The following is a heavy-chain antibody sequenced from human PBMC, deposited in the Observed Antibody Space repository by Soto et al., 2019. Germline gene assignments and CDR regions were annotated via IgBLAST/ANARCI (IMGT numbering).Heavy chain of an antibody. V-gene: IGHV3-30*18. CDR1: GFTFSSYG. CDR2: ISYDGSNK. J-gene: IGHJ4*02. CDR3: AKDPPPDDY. Sequence: GGSLRLSCAASGFTFSSYGMHCVRQAPGKGLEWVAVISYDGSNKYYADSVKGRFTISRDNSKNTLYLQMNSLRAEDTAVYYCAKDPPPDDYWGQGTLVTVSS.